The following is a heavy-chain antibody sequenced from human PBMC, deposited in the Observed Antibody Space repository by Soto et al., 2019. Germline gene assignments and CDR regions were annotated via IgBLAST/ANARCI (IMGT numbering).Heavy chain of an antibody. CDR2: IFSNDEK. V-gene: IGHV2-26*01. D-gene: IGHD2-15*01. J-gene: IGHJ3*02. Sequence: SGPTLVNPTETLTLTCTVSGFSLSNARMGVSWIGQPPGKALEWLAHIFSNDEKSYSTSLKSRLTISKDTSKSQVVLTMTNMDPVDTATYYCARYCSGGSCYRGDAFDIWGQGTMVTVSS. CDR1: GFSLSNARMG. CDR3: ARYCSGGSCYRGDAFDI.